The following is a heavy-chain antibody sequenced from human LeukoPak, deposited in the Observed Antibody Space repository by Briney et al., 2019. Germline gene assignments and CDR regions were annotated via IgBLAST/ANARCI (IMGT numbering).Heavy chain of an antibody. CDR2: INWNGGST. Sequence: RPGGSLRLSCAASGFTFDDYGMSWVRQAPGKGLEWVSGINWNGGSTGYADSLKRRFTISRDNAKNSLYLQMNGLRAEDTALSYCARDQVAMIVVVGTYALDIWGQGTMVTVSS. CDR3: ARDQVAMIVVVGTYALDI. J-gene: IGHJ3*02. V-gene: IGHV3-20*04. D-gene: IGHD3-22*01. CDR1: GFTFDDYG.